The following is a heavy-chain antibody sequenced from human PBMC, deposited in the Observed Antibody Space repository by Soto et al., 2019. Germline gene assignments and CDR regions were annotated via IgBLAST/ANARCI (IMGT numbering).Heavy chain of an antibody. V-gene: IGHV3-33*01. CDR2: IWYDGSNK. CDR3: ARAHGWTRYYYYYGMDV. CDR1: GFTFSSYG. J-gene: IGHJ6*02. Sequence: QVQLVESGGGVVQPGRSLRLSCAASGFTFSSYGMHWVRQAPGKGLEWVAVIWYDGSNKYYADSVKGRFTISRDNSKNTLYLQMNRLRAEDTAVYYCARAHGWTRYYYYYGMDVWGQGTTVTVSS. D-gene: IGHD1-20*01.